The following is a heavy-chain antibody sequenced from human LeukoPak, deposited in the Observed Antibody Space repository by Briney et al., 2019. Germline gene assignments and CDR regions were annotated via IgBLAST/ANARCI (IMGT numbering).Heavy chain of an antibody. CDR2: ISAYNGNT. Sequence: ASVKVSCKASGYSFTNYGISWVRQAPGQGLEWMAWISAYNGNTNYAQNLQGRVTMTTDTSTSTAYMDLRSLRSDDTAVYYCARVSNLGYCTSTSCYGHYYYYMDVWGKGTTVTVSS. CDR1: GYSFTNYG. D-gene: IGHD2-2*01. CDR3: ARVSNLGYCTSTSCYGHYYYYMDV. V-gene: IGHV1-18*01. J-gene: IGHJ6*03.